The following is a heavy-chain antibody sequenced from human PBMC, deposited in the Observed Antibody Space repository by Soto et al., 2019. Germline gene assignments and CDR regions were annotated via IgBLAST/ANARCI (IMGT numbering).Heavy chain of an antibody. CDR1: GFTFSSYA. CDR3: AKGATRLILDDSSGYYRRFDY. D-gene: IGHD3-22*01. J-gene: IGHJ4*02. Sequence: GGSLRLSCAASGFTFSSYAMSWVRQAPGKGLEWVSAISGSGGSTYYADSVKGRFTISRDNSKNTLYLQMNSLRAEDTAVYYCAKGATRLILDDSSGYYRRFDYWGQGTLVTVSS. CDR2: ISGSGGST. V-gene: IGHV3-23*01.